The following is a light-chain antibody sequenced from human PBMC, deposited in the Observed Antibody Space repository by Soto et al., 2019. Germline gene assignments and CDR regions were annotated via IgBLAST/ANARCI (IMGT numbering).Light chain of an antibody. Sequence: EIMLTQSPGTLSLSPWERATLSCRTIQSVSSSYLAWYQQKPGQAPRLLIYSASTRATGIPARFSGSGSGTEFTLTISSLQSEDFAVYYCQQYNNWPPITFGQGTRLEIK. CDR1: QSVSSSY. V-gene: IGKV3-15*01. CDR2: SAS. J-gene: IGKJ5*01. CDR3: QQYNNWPPIT.